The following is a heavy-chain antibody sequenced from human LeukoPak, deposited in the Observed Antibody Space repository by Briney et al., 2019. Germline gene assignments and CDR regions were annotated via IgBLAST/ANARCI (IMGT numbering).Heavy chain of an antibody. CDR1: GYTFTGYY. D-gene: IGHD5-18*01. CDR3: ARALPHRRLMDTTMEQHWFDP. J-gene: IGHJ5*02. V-gene: IGHV1-46*01. Sequence: ASVKVSCKASGYTFTGYYMHWVRQAPGQGLEWMGLINPSGGSTRYAQKFQGRVTMTRDMSTSTVYMELSSLRSEDTAVYYCARALPHRRLMDTTMEQHWFDPWGQGTLVTVSS. CDR2: INPSGGST.